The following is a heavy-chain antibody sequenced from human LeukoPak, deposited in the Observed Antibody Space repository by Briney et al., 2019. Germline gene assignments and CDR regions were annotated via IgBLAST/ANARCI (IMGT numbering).Heavy chain of an antibody. CDR2: IKQDGSEK. J-gene: IGHJ5*01. Sequence: GGSLRPSCAASGFTFSNYWMSWLRQAPGKGLEWVANIKQDGSEKYYVDSVKGRFTISRDNAKNSLYLQMKSLRAEDAGVYYCAKEGAYPIITYDSWGQGTLVTVSS. CDR1: GFTFSNYW. V-gene: IGHV3-7*01. CDR3: AKEGAYPIITYDS. D-gene: IGHD1-14*01.